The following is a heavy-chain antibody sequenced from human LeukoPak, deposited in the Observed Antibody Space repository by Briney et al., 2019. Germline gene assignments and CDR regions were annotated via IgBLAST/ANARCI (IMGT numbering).Heavy chain of an antibody. CDR1: GGSISSYY. Sequence: SETLSLTCTVSGGSISSYYWSWIRQPPGKGLEWIGYIYYSGSTNYNPSLKGRVTISVDTSKNQFSLKLSSVTAADTAVYYCALTSYYDSSGYYYDGVDYWGQGTLVTVSS. V-gene: IGHV4-59*08. D-gene: IGHD3-22*01. CDR3: ALTSYYDSSGYYYDGVDY. CDR2: IYYSGST. J-gene: IGHJ4*02.